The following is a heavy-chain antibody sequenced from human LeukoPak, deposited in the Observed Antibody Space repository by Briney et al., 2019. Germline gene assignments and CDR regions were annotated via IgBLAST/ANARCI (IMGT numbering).Heavy chain of an antibody. V-gene: IGHV1-2*02. D-gene: IGHD6-13*01. CDR1: GYTFTSYG. CDR2: INPNSGGT. Sequence: ASVKVSCKASGYTFTSYGISWVRQAPGQGLEWMGWINPNSGGTNYAQKFQGRVTMTRDTSISTAYMELSRLRSDDTAVYYCARDLYSSSWSYFDYWGQGTLVTVSS. CDR3: ARDLYSSSWSYFDY. J-gene: IGHJ4*02.